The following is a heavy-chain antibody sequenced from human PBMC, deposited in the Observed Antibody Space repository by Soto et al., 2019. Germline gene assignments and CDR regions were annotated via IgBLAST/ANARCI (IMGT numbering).Heavy chain of an antibody. D-gene: IGHD2-2*01. CDR3: ARDQEGGIVVVPAAATVDY. V-gene: IGHV3-48*01. J-gene: IGHJ4*02. Sequence: GGSLRLSCAASGFTFSSYSMNWVRQAPGKGLEWVSYISSSSSTIYYADSVKGRFTISRDNAKNSLYLQMNSLRAEDTAVYYCARDQEGGIVVVPAAATVDYWGQGTLVTVSS. CDR2: ISSSSSTI. CDR1: GFTFSSYS.